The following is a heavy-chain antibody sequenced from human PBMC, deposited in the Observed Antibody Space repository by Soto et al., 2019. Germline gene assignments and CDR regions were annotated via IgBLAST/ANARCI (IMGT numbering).Heavy chain of an antibody. Sequence: QLVESGGGLVQPGRSLRLSCVGSGFIADDYAMHWVRQPPGKGLEWVSGISSNSETTNYADSVKGRFTISRDNAKNSLFLQMNSLRPEDTAWYYCAKDMKWGGMTTIHYFDSWGQGTLVTVSS. J-gene: IGHJ4*02. CDR1: GFIADDYA. D-gene: IGHD4-17*01. CDR3: AKDMKWGGMTTIHYFDS. V-gene: IGHV3-9*02. CDR2: ISSNSETT.